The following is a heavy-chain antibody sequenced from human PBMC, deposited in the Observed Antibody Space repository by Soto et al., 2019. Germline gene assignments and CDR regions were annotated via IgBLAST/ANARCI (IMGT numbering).Heavy chain of an antibody. V-gene: IGHV3-53*01. J-gene: IGHJ3*01. CDR2: IYSGGST. CDR3: ARDQLYYNDISGRPLNAFDV. D-gene: IGHD3-22*01. Sequence: GGSLRLSCAASGFTVSSNYMSWVRQAPGKGLEWVSVIYSGGSTYYADSVKGRFTIPRDNSKNSLYLQMNSLRAEDTAVYYCARDQLYYNDISGRPLNAFDVWGQGTVVTVSS. CDR1: GFTVSSNY.